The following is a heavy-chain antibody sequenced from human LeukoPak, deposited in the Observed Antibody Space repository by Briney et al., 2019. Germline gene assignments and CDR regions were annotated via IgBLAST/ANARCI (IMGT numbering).Heavy chain of an antibody. CDR2: MNPNSGNT. D-gene: IGHD2-8*01. J-gene: IGHJ4*02. CDR3: ARGAPRYCTNGVCETGDY. CDR1: GYTFTSYD. Sequence: ASVKVSCKASGYTFTSYDINWVRQATGQGLERMGWMNPNSGNTGYAQKFQGRVTITRNTSISTAYMELSSLRAEDTAVYYCARGAPRYCTNGVCETGDYWGQGTLVTVSS. V-gene: IGHV1-8*03.